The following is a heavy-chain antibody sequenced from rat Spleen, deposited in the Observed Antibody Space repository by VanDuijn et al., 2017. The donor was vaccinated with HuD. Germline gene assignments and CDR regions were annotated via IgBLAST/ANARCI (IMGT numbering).Heavy chain of an antibody. D-gene: IGHD1-12*01. CDR2: MRYDGDT. CDR3: TREGGYYYSFDD. CDR1: GFSLNDNN. Sequence: QVQLKESGPGLVQPSQTLSLTCTVSGFSLNDNNVHWVRQPPGKGLEWLARMRYDGDTYYNSVVKSRLSISRDTSKNQVFLKMNSLQTDDTAFYYCTREGGYYYSFDDWGQGVMVTVSS. J-gene: IGHJ2*01. V-gene: IGHV2S30*01.